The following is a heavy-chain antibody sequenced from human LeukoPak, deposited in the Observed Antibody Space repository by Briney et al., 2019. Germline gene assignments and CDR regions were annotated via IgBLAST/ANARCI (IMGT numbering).Heavy chain of an antibody. Sequence: PGRSLRLSCAASGFTFSNYAMNWVRQAPGKGLEWVSYISSSGSTIYYADSVKGRFTISRDNAKKSLYLQMNSLRAEDTAVYYCARARLTDYVWGRRTFDIWGQGTMVTISS. CDR3: ARARLTDYVWGRRTFDI. J-gene: IGHJ3*02. CDR1: GFTFSNYA. D-gene: IGHD3-16*01. V-gene: IGHV3-48*03. CDR2: ISSSGSTI.